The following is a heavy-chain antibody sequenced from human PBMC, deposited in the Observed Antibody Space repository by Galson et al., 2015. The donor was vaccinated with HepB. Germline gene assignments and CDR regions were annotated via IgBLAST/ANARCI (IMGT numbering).Heavy chain of an antibody. D-gene: IGHD2-2*01. Sequence: SVKVSCKASGYTFSSYGISWVRQAPGQGLEWMGWISGYNGNTNYGQKLQGRVTMTTDTSTTTAYMELRSLRSDDTAVYYCARSYCSSTSCLTNWFDPWGQGTLVTVSS. CDR1: GYTFSSYG. CDR2: ISGYNGNT. J-gene: IGHJ5*02. V-gene: IGHV1-18*04. CDR3: ARSYCSSTSCLTNWFDP.